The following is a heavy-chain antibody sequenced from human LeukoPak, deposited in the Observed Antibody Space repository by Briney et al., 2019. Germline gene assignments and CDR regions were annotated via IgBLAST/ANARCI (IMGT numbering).Heavy chain of an antibody. CDR3: ASRSGHDSYFDY. CDR1: GFTFSNYA. CDR2: ISDSGGST. V-gene: IGHV3-23*01. Sequence: GGSLRLSCAASGFTFSNYAMSWVRQAPGKGLEWVSTISDSGGSTFYADSVKGRFTISRDKSSNTLYLQMNGPRAEDTAVYYCASRSGHDSYFDYWGQGTLVTVSS. J-gene: IGHJ4*02. D-gene: IGHD5-12*01.